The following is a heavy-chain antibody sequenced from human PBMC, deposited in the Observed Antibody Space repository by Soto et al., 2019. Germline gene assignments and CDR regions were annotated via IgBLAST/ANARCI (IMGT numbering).Heavy chain of an antibody. J-gene: IGHJ4*02. D-gene: IGHD6-6*01. CDR2: INHSGST. CDR1: GGSFSGYY. V-gene: IGHV4-34*01. CDR3: AEQLAPYYFAY. Sequence: QVQLQQWGAGLLKPSETLSLTCAVYGGSFSGYYWSWIRQPPGKGLEWIGEINHSGSTNYNPSLKSRVTISVDTSKNQFSLKLSSVTAADTAVYYCAEQLAPYYFAYWGQRTLVTVSS.